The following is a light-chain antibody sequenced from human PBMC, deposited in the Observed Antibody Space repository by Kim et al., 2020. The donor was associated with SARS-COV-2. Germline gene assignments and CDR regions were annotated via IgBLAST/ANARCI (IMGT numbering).Light chain of an antibody. J-gene: IGKJ2*01. CDR3: MQSLQTPLT. Sequence: DIVMTQSPLSLTVAPGEPASISCTSSQSLVHTNGYNYLGWYFQRPGQSPQLLIYLGSNRASDVPDRFAALGSGTDFTLRITTVEAGDVGTYYCMQSLQTPLTFGQGTKLEI. V-gene: IGKV2-28*01. CDR1: QSLVHTNGYNY. CDR2: LGS.